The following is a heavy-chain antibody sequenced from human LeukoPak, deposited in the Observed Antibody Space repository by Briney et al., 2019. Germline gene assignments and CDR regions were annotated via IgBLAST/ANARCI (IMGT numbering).Heavy chain of an antibody. CDR1: GGSISSSSYY. D-gene: IGHD3-3*01. CDR2: IYYSGST. V-gene: IGHV4-61*05. Sequence: SETLSLTCTVSGGSISSSSYYWSWIRQPPGKGLEWIGYIYYSGSTNYNPSLKSRVTISVDTSKNQFSLKLSSVTAADTAVYYCARRGTGSGYYGGVDYWGQGTLVTVSS. CDR3: ARRGTGSGYYGGVDY. J-gene: IGHJ4*02.